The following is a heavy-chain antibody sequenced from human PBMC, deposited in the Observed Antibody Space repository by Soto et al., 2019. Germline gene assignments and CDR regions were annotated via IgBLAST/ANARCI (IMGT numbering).Heavy chain of an antibody. CDR3: ARPRDPLRVTDAFDI. CDR2: FFPGDSVT. V-gene: IGHV5-51*01. Sequence: PGESLKISCKGSGYSFTSYWIGWVRQMPGKGLEWMGIFFPGDSVTRYSPSFQGQVTISADKSISTAYLQWSSLKASDTAMYYCARPRDPLRVTDAFDIWGQGTMVTVSS. D-gene: IGHD5-18*01. CDR1: GYSFTSYW. J-gene: IGHJ3*02.